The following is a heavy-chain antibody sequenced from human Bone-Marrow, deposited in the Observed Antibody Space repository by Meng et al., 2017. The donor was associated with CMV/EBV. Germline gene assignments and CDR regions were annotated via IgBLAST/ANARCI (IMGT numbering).Heavy chain of an antibody. Sequence: SCAASGFTVSSNYMSWVRQAPGKGLEWVSVISSGGSTYYADSVKGRFTISRDNSKNTLYLQMNSLRAEDTAVYYCARATYYDYGFDYWGQGTLVTVSS. CDR3: ARATYYDYGFDY. J-gene: IGHJ4*02. V-gene: IGHV3-66*02. CDR2: ISSGGST. CDR1: GFTVSSNY. D-gene: IGHD3-16*01.